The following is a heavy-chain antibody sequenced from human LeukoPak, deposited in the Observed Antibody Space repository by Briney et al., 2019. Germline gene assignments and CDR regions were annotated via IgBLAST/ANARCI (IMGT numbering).Heavy chain of an antibody. V-gene: IGHV1-18*01. Sequence: ASVQVSCKASGYTFTSYGISWVRQAPGQGLEWMGWISAYNGNTNYAQKLQGRVTMTTDTSTSTAYMELRSLRSDDTAVYYCARAGSICGGDCPNWFDPWGQGTLVTVSS. D-gene: IGHD2-21*02. CDR1: GYTFTSYG. CDR2: ISAYNGNT. CDR3: ARAGSICGGDCPNWFDP. J-gene: IGHJ5*02.